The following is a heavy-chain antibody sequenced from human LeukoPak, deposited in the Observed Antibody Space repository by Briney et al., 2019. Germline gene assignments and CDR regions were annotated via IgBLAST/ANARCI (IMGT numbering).Heavy chain of an antibody. CDR3: ARDRTTVTLFDY. Sequence: PGGSLRLSCAASGFTFSSYGMHWVRQAPGKGLVWVSRINTDGTITGYADSVKGRFTISRDNAKNTLYLQMNSLRAEDTAVYYCARDRTTVTLFDYWGQGALVTVSS. CDR1: GFTFSSYG. V-gene: IGHV3-74*01. D-gene: IGHD4-17*01. J-gene: IGHJ4*02. CDR2: INTDGTIT.